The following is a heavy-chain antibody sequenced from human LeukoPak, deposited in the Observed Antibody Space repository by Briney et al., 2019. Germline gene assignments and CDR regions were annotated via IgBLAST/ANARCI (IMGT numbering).Heavy chain of an antibody. V-gene: IGHV1-46*01. D-gene: IGHD3-22*01. CDR1: GYTFTSNY. CDR3: ATVAYYYDSSGYPLDY. J-gene: IGHJ4*02. CDR2: ISPSGGST. Sequence: GASVKVSCKAFGYTFTSNYMHWVRQAPGQGPEWMGVISPSGGSTTYAQKFQGRVTLTRDMSTSTDYLELSSLRSEDTAVYYCATVAYYYDSSGYPLDYWGQGTLVTVSS.